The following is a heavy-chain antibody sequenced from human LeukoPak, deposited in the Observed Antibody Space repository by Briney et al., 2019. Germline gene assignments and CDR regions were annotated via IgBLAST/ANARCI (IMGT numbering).Heavy chain of an antibody. CDR2: ISGDGVSP. Sequence: GGSLRLSCAASGFTFNNYALTWVRQTPGKGLECVSAISGDGVSPYYADSVRGRFTISRDNSKNTLYLQMNSLRAEDTAVYYCAKDLRHYSSSWLGTFDYWGQGTLVTVSS. CDR1: GFTFNNYA. D-gene: IGHD6-13*01. V-gene: IGHV3-23*01. J-gene: IGHJ4*02. CDR3: AKDLRHYSSSWLGTFDY.